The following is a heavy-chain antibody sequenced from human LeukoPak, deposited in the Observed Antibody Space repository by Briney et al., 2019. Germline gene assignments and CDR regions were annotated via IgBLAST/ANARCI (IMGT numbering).Heavy chain of an antibody. V-gene: IGHV4-34*01. J-gene: IGHJ6*03. D-gene: IGHD6-19*01. CDR1: GGSFSGYY. CDR2: INHSGST. CDR3: ARGRLAAWYYYYYMDV. Sequence: PSETLSLTCAVYGGSFSGYYWSWIRQPPGKGLEWIGEINHSGSTNYNPSLKSRVTISVDTSKNQSSLKLSSVTAADTAVYYCARGRLAAWYYYYYMDVWGKGTTVTVSS.